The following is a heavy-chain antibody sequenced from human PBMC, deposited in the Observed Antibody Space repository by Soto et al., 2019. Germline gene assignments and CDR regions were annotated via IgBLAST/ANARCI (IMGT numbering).Heavy chain of an antibody. CDR3: ARANGYLDY. J-gene: IGHJ4*02. V-gene: IGHV4-61*01. D-gene: IGHD2-8*01. CDR2: IYYSGST. CDR1: GGSVSSGSYY. Sequence: SETLSLTCTVSGGSVSSGSYYWSWIRQPPGKGLEWIGYIYYSGSTHYNPSLKSRVTISVDTSKNQFSLKLSSVTAADTAVYYCARANGYLDYWGQGTLVTVSS.